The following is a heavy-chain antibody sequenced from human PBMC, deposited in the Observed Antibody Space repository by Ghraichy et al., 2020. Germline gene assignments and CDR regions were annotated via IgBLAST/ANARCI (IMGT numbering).Heavy chain of an antibody. CDR3: AKDREQTDDYYYYGMDV. CDR2: ISYDGSNK. J-gene: IGHJ6*02. CDR1: GFTFSSYG. D-gene: IGHD1/OR15-1a*01. V-gene: IGHV3-30*18. Sequence: GGSLRLSCAASGFTFSSYGMHWVRQAPGKGLEWVAVISYDGSNKYYADSVKGRFTISRDNSKNTLYLQMNSLRAEDTAVYYCAKDREQTDDYYYYGMDVWGQGTTVTVSS.